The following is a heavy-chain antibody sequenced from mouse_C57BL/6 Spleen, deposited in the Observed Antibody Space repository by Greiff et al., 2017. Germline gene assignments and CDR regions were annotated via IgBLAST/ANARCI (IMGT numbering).Heavy chain of an antibody. CDR3: APDYYGSSPLRN. J-gene: IGHJ3*01. D-gene: IGHD1-1*01. V-gene: IGHV1-82*01. Sequence: VKLVESGPELVKPGASVKISCKASGYAFSSSWMNWVKQRPGKGLEWIGRIYPGDGDTNYNGKFKGKATLTADKSSSTAYMQLSSLTSEDSAVYFCAPDYYGSSPLRNWGQGTLVTVSA. CDR1: GYAFSSSW. CDR2: IYPGDGDT.